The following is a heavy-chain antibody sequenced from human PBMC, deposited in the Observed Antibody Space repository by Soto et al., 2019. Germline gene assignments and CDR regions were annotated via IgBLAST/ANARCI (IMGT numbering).Heavy chain of an antibody. CDR2: INAGNGNT. D-gene: IGHD6-19*01. J-gene: IGHJ4*02. Sequence: QVQLVQSGAEEKKPGASVKVSCKASGYTFTSYAMHWVRQAPGQRLEWMGWINAGNGNTKYSQKFQGRVTITRDTSASTAYMELSSLRSEDTAVYYCARTNSVAVRRETQLGYWGQGTLVTVSS. CDR1: GYTFTSYA. CDR3: ARTNSVAVRRETQLGY. V-gene: IGHV1-3*05.